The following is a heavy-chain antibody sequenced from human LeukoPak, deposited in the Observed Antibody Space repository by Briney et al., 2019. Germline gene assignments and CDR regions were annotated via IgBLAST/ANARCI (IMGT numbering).Heavy chain of an antibody. J-gene: IGHJ4*02. CDR1: GFTFSTYT. V-gene: IGHV3-21*01. CDR2: ISSSSNNI. CDR3: ARGYQRPDY. Sequence: GGSLRLSCAASGFTFSTYTMNRVRQAPGKGLEWVSSISSSSNNINYADSVKGRFTISRDNAMNSVHLQMNSLRVEDMAVYYCARGYQRPDYWGQGTLITVSS. D-gene: IGHD2-2*01.